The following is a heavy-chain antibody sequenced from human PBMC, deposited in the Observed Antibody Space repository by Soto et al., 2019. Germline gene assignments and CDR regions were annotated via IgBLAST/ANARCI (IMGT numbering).Heavy chain of an antibody. CDR2: IKSISDGETT. CDR1: CFTFSHAW. Sequence: LLVESGGGFVQPGGSLRLSCVASCFTFSHAWMDWVRQAPGKGLEWVGRIKSISDGETTNYAASVAGRFTISRDDSKNTLFLHVNSLKTEDTGVYYCTSRIAVAGTYYFDYWGQGTLVTVSS. D-gene: IGHD6-19*01. CDR3: TSRIAVAGTYYFDY. J-gene: IGHJ4*02. V-gene: IGHV3-15*07.